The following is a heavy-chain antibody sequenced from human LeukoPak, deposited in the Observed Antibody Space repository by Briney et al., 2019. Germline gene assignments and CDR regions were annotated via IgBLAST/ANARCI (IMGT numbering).Heavy chain of an antibody. Sequence: SETLSLTCTVSGGSISSYYWSWIRQPAGKGLEWIGRIYTSGSTNYNPSLKSRVTISVDKSKNQFTLKMRSVTAADTAVYYCASMRTEVRYSSGWYDYWGQGTLVTVSS. CDR1: GGSISSYY. CDR2: IYTSGST. J-gene: IGHJ4*02. CDR3: ASMRTEVRYSSGWYDY. V-gene: IGHV4-4*07. D-gene: IGHD6-19*01.